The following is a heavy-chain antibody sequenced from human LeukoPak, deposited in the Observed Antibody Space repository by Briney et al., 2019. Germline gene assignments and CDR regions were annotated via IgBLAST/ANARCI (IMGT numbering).Heavy chain of an antibody. Sequence: ASVKVSCKASGYTFTSYGISWVRQAPGQGLEWMGWISAYNGNTNYAQKLQGRVTMTTDTSTSTAYMELRSLRSDDTAVYYCARTYLRVLRYCDWPSGDDYWGQGTLVTVS. CDR3: ARTYLRVLRYCDWPSGDDY. CDR1: GYTFTSYG. CDR2: ISAYNGNT. V-gene: IGHV1-18*01. D-gene: IGHD3-9*01. J-gene: IGHJ4*02.